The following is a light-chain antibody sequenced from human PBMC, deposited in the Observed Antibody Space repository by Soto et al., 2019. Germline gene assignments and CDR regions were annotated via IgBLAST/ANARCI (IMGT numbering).Light chain of an antibody. J-gene: IGKJ4*01. CDR2: DES. CDR1: QSVSRY. CDR3: QKRSSWPLT. Sequence: EIVLTQSPATLSLSPGEIATLSCRASQSVSRYLAWYQHKTGQAPRLLIYDESTRATGIPDRLSGSGSGTDLTLSISSLEPEDFAVYYCQKRSSWPLTCGGGTEVDIK. V-gene: IGKV3-11*01.